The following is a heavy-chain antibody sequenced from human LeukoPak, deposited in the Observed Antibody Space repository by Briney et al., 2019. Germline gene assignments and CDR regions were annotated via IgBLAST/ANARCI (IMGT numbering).Heavy chain of an antibody. CDR1: GLTLSSYV. CDR2: IRYDGSNK. CDR3: AKGGSRGTYYFDY. D-gene: IGHD1-26*01. J-gene: IGHJ4*02. Sequence: PGGSLRLSCAASGLTLSSYVMHWVRQAPGKGLEWVTFIRYDGSNKYYADSVKGRFTISRDNSMNTVNLQMNSLRPEDTAVYYCAKGGSRGTYYFDYWGRGILVTVSS. V-gene: IGHV3-30*02.